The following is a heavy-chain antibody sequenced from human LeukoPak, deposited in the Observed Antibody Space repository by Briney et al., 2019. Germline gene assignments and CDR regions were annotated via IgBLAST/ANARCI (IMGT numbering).Heavy chain of an antibody. J-gene: IGHJ4*02. CDR2: LSSSGST. CDR3: ARVEVGAFGY. D-gene: IGHD1-26*01. Sequence: SETLSLTCTVSGGSISSASYYWNWIRRPAGKGLEWIGRLSSSGSTNYNPSLKSRVTISVDTSKSQFSLKLSSVTAADTAVYYCARVEVGAFGYWGQGALVTVSS. V-gene: IGHV4-61*02. CDR1: GGSISSASYY.